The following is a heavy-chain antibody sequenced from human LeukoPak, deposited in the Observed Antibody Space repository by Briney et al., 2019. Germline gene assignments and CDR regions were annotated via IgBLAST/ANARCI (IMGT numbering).Heavy chain of an antibody. D-gene: IGHD2-2*02. CDR2: IKQDGSEK. J-gene: IGHJ4*02. Sequence: GGSLRLSCAASGFTFSSYWMSWVRQAPGKGLEWVANIKQDGSEKYYVDSVKGRFTISRGNAKNSLYLQMNSLRAEDTAVYYSAREGVGAYQLLYYSDYWGQGTLVNVSS. CDR1: GFTFSSYW. CDR3: AREGVGAYQLLYYSDY. V-gene: IGHV3-7*01.